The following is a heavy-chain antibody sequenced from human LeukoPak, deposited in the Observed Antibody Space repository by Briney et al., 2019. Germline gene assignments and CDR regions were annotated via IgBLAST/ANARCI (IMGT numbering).Heavy chain of an antibody. Sequence: ASVKVSCKASVYTFISYAINWVRQALGQGLEWMGWINTDTGNPTYAQDFAGRFVFSLDTSVSTAYLQISSLKAEDTAVYYCARGQLYCTNGVCYRYYFDYWGQGTLVTVSS. CDR1: VYTFISYA. J-gene: IGHJ4*02. V-gene: IGHV7-4-1*02. D-gene: IGHD2-8*01. CDR3: ARGQLYCTNGVCYRYYFDY. CDR2: INTDTGNP.